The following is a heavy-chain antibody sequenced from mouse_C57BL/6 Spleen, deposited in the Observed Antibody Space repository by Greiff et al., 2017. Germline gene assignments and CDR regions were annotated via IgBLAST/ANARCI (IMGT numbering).Heavy chain of an antibody. CDR3: ASAYDYDAGYAMDD. J-gene: IGHJ4*01. D-gene: IGHD2-4*01. CDR1: GYAFSSYW. V-gene: IGHV1-80*01. CDR2: IYPGDGDT. Sequence: QVQLQQSGAELVKPGASVKISCKASGYAFSSYWMNWVKQRPGKGLEWIGQIYPGDGDTNYNGKFKGKATLTADKSSSHAYMQLSSLTSEDSVVYFCASAYDYDAGYAMDDGGQGTSVTVSS.